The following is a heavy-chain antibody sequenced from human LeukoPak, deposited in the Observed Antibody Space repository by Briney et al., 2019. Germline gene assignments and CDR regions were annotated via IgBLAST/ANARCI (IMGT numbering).Heavy chain of an antibody. Sequence: GSLRLSCAASGFTFSSYSMNWVRQAPGKGLEWVSYISSGSIDTSTAYYADSVKGRFTISRDNAKKSLYLQMNSLRAEDSAVYYCARGDSGWLVDYWGQGTLVTVSS. V-gene: IGHV3-48*01. D-gene: IGHD6-19*01. CDR2: ISSGSIDTSTA. CDR1: GFTFSSYS. J-gene: IGHJ4*02. CDR3: ARGDSGWLVDY.